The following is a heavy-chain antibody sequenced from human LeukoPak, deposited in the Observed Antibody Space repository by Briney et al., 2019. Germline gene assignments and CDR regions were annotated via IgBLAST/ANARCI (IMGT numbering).Heavy chain of an antibody. J-gene: IGHJ6*02. V-gene: IGHV1-46*01. CDR1: GYTFTSYY. D-gene: IGHD4-17*01. Sequence: ASVKVSCKASGYTFTSYYIHWVRQAPGQGLEWMGIIGPSSGSTNYAQKFQGRVTMTRDTSTSTVYMELSSLRSEDTAVYYCARPIDLTTVTYGMDVWGQGTTVTVSS. CDR3: ARPIDLTTVTYGMDV. CDR2: IGPSSGST.